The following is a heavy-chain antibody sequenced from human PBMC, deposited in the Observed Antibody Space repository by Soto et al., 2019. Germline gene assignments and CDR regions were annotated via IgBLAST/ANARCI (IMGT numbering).Heavy chain of an antibody. CDR3: ARTAPYYYGSRSYYIPFDY. J-gene: IGHJ4*02. D-gene: IGHD3-10*01. CDR1: GGSISSSSYY. V-gene: IGHV4-39*01. CDR2: IYYSGST. Sequence: QLQLQESGPGLVKPSETLSLTCTVSGGSISSSSYYWGWIRQAPGKGLEWIGSIYYSGSTYYNPSLKNRLTISVDTSTNQFSLKLSYVTAADTAVYYGARTAPYYYGSRSYYIPFDYWGQGTLVTVSS.